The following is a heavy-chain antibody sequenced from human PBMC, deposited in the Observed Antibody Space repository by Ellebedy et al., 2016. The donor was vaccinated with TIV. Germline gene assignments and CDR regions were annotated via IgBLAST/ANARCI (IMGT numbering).Heavy chain of an antibody. D-gene: IGHD4-17*01. Sequence: SVKVSCXASGGTFSSYAISWVRQAPGQGLEWMGGIIPIFGTANYAQKFQGRVTITADESTSTAYMELSSLRSEDTAVYYCLHGDYVPGSYYYGMDVWGQGTTVTVSS. V-gene: IGHV1-69*13. CDR2: IIPIFGTA. CDR3: LHGDYVPGSYYYGMDV. J-gene: IGHJ6*02. CDR1: GGTFSSYA.